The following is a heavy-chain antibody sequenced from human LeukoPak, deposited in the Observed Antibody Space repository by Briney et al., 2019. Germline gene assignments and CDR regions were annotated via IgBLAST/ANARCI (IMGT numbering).Heavy chain of an antibody. Sequence: SGGSLRLYCAASGFTVSSNYMSWVRQAPGQGLVWVSVIYSGGSTYYADSVKGRFTISRDNSKNTLYLQMNSLRAEDTAVYYCARARYYDSSGYTLWGQGTLVTVSS. CDR3: ARARYYDSSGYTL. CDR2: IYSGGST. CDR1: GFTVSSNY. V-gene: IGHV3-53*01. D-gene: IGHD3-22*01. J-gene: IGHJ4*02.